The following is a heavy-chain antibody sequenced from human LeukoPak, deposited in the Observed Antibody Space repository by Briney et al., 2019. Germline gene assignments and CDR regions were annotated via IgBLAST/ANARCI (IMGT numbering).Heavy chain of an antibody. Sequence: PSETLSLTCAVYGGSFSGYYWSWIRQPPGKGLEWIGEINHSGSTNYNPSLKSRVTIPVVTSKNQFSLKLSSVTAADTAVYYCARDLLNEGNHLDYWGQGTLVTVSS. CDR3: ARDLLNEGNHLDY. J-gene: IGHJ4*02. CDR2: INHSGST. CDR1: GGSFSGYY. V-gene: IGHV4-34*01. D-gene: IGHD4-23*01.